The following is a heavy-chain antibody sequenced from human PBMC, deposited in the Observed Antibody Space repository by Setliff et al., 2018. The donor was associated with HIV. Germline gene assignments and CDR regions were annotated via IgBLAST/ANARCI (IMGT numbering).Heavy chain of an antibody. CDR3: ATARDSGWSPDY. V-gene: IGHV1-18*01. D-gene: IGHD6-19*01. J-gene: IGHJ4*02. CDR2: ISAYNGNT. Sequence: ASVKVSCNASGYTFTSYGISWVRQAPGQGLEWMGWISAYNGNTNYAQKLQGRVTMTTDTSTSTAYMELGSLRSDDTAVYYCATARDSGWSPDYWGQGTLVTVSS. CDR1: GYTFTSYG.